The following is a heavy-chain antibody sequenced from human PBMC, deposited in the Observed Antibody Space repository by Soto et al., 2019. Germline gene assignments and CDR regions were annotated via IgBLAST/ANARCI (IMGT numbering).Heavy chain of an antibody. Sequence: PSETLSLTCTVSGGSISSGDYYWSWIRQPPGKGLEWIGYIYYSGSTYYNQSLKSRVTISVDTSKNQFSLKLSSVTAADTAFYYCAGGGSIVVSTRRLMDVWGKGTTVTVSS. D-gene: IGHD3-22*01. CDR2: IYYSGST. V-gene: IGHV4-30-4*01. J-gene: IGHJ6*03. CDR3: AGGGSIVVSTRRLMDV. CDR1: GGSISSGDYY.